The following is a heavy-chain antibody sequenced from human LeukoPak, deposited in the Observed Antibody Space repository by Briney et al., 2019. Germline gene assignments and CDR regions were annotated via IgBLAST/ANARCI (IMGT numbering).Heavy chain of an antibody. V-gene: IGHV3-11*04. Sequence: PGGSLRLSCAASGFRFDDYYMGWIRQAPGRGLDYISYISASGSVQYYTDSVKGRFTVSRDNSKNSLYLLMNSLTAEDTAIYYCARSMILTFEDSWGQGTLVTVSS. CDR1: GFRFDDYY. CDR3: ARSMILTFEDS. J-gene: IGHJ4*02. D-gene: IGHD3-22*01. CDR2: ISASGSVQ.